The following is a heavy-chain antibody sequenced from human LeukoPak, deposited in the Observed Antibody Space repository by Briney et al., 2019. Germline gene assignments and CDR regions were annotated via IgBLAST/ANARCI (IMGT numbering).Heavy chain of an antibody. D-gene: IGHD3-3*01. CDR3: ARSREAGVALA. CDR1: GGSITSGTYY. Sequence: PSETLSLTCTVSGGSITSGTYYWSWIRQHPGKGLEWIGYIYSSGSTFYNPSLKSRVSVSVDTSENQFSLKMTSVTAADTALYYCARSREAGVALAWGQGTTVTVSS. J-gene: IGHJ6*02. V-gene: IGHV4-31*03. CDR2: IYSSGST.